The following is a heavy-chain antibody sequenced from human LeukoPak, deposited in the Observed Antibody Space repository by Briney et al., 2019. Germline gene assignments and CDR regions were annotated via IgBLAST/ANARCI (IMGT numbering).Heavy chain of an antibody. J-gene: IGHJ4*02. CDR1: GGSIRTYY. CDR3: ARGGVPGGFYVAFEY. V-gene: IGHV4-59*13. Sequence: PSETLSLTCTVSGGSIRTYYWTWVRQPPGRGLEWIGYIYYSGSTNHNPALQSRGTISVDTSQNQFSLKLNSAPTADTAGDYCARGGVPGGFYVAFEYWGQGTLVSVSS. CDR2: IYYSGST. D-gene: IGHD3-3*01.